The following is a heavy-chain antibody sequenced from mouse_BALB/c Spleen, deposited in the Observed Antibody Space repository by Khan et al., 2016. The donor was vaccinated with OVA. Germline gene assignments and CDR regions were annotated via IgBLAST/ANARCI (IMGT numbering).Heavy chain of an antibody. CDR1: GYSITSGYG. D-gene: IGHD1-2*01. V-gene: IGHV3-2*02. CDR3: ARTARIKY. CDR2: ISYSGST. J-gene: IGHJ2*01. Sequence: EVQLQESGPGLVKPSQSLSLTCAVTGYSITSGYGWNWLRQFPGNKLEWMGYISYSGSTNYNPSLKSRISITRDTSKNQFFLQLNSVTTEDTATYYCARTARIKYWGQGTTLTVSS.